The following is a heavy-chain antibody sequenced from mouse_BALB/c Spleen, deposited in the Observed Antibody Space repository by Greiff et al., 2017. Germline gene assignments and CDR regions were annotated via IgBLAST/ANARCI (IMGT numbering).Heavy chain of an antibody. J-gene: IGHJ1*01. V-gene: IGHV3-2*02. CDR3: ARAYYGNPYWYFDV. Sequence: VQLKESGPGLVKPSQSLSLTCTVTGYSITSDYAWNWIRQFPGNKLEWMGYISYSGSTSYNPSLKSRISITRDTSKNQFFLQLNSVTTEDTATYYCARAYYGNPYWYFDVWGAGTTVTVSS. CDR2: ISYSGST. D-gene: IGHD2-10*01. CDR1: GYSITSDYA.